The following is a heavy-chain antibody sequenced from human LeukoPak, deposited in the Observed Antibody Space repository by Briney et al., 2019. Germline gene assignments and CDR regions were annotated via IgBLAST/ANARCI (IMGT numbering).Heavy chain of an antibody. Sequence: GGSLRLSCAASGFTFSNAWMSWVRQAPGKGLEWIGRIKSKTDGGTTDYAAPMKDRFTISRDDSKNTLYPQMNRLKTEDTAVYYCTADSRGGFGSWGQGTLVTVSS. CDR1: GFTFSNAW. CDR3: TADSRGGFGS. J-gene: IGHJ4*02. CDR2: IKSKTDGGTT. V-gene: IGHV3-15*01. D-gene: IGHD2-15*01.